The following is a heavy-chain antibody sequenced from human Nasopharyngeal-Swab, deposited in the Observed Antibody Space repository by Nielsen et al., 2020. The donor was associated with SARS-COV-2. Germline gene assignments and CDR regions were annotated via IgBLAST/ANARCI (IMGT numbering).Heavy chain of an antibody. CDR1: GSSFIGFY. Sequence: SESLSLTCAVYGSSFIGFYWSWIRQPPGKGLEWIGEINHSGSTNYNPSLKSRVTISVDTSKNQFSLKLSSVTAADTAVYYCARGEYSSGWGYYYYYGMDVWGQGTTVTVSS. CDR2: INHSGST. V-gene: IGHV4-34*01. CDR3: ARGEYSSGWGYYYYYGMDV. D-gene: IGHD6-19*01. J-gene: IGHJ6*02.